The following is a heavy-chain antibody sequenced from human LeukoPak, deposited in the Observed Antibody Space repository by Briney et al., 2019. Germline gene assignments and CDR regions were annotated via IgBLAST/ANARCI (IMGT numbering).Heavy chain of an antibody. CDR2: IIPIFGTA. CDR3: ARDCSGGSCYSSLAYYYYGMDV. CDR1: GGTFSSYA. Sequence: SVTVSCKASGGTFSSYAISWVRQAPGQGLEWMGGIIPIFGTANYAQKFQGRVTITADESTSTAYMELSSLRSEDTAVYYCARDCSGGSCYSSLAYYYYGMDVWGQGTTVTVSS. V-gene: IGHV1-69*13. J-gene: IGHJ6*02. D-gene: IGHD2-15*01.